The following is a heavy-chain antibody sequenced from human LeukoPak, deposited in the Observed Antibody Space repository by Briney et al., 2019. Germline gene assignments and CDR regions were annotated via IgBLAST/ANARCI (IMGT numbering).Heavy chain of an antibody. J-gene: IGHJ4*02. CDR1: GYSFPTYW. V-gene: IGHV5-51*01. CDR2: IYPADSDT. D-gene: IGHD2-15*01. CDR3: ARLLGYSADY. Sequence: GESLKISCKGSGYSFPTYWIGWVRQMPGKGLEWMGIIYPADSDTRYSPSFQGQVTISADKSISTAYLQWSSLKASDTAIYYCARLLGYSADYWGQGTLVTVSS.